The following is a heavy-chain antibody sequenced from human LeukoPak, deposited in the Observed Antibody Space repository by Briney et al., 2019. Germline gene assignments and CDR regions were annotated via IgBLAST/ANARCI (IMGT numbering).Heavy chain of an antibody. CDR3: GKEVERHFDLKY. V-gene: IGHV3-23*01. CDR2: FSGGGDS. J-gene: IGHJ4*02. CDR1: GFTSGIYA. Sequence: GGSLRLSCAASGFTSGIYAVSWVRQAPGKGLEWVSAFSGGGDSYYADSVKGRFTISRDNSKKILYLRMNSLRAEDTAVYYCGKEVERHFDLKYWGRGTLVTVSS.